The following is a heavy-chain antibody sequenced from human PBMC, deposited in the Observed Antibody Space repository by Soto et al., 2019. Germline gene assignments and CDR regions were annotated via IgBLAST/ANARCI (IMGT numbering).Heavy chain of an antibody. D-gene: IGHD5-18*01. CDR3: ASSPGDVRGYSYVFDY. Sequence: QVQLVQSGAEVKKPGSSVKVSCKASGGTFSSYAISWVRQAPGQGLEWMGGIIPIFGTANYAQKFQGRVTITADESTSTAYMELSSLRSEDTAVYDCASSPGDVRGYSYVFDYWGQGTLVTVSS. CDR2: IIPIFGTA. J-gene: IGHJ4*02. CDR1: GGTFSSYA. V-gene: IGHV1-69*01.